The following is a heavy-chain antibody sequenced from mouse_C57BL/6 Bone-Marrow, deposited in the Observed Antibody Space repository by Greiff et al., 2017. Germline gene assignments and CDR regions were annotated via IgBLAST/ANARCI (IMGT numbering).Heavy chain of an antibody. CDR3: ARVTTVVAYYFDY. V-gene: IGHV5-4*03. Sequence: EVKLVESGGGLVKPGGSLKLSCAASGFTFSSYAMSWVRQTPEKRLEWVATISDGGSYTYYPDNVKGRFTISRDNAKNNLYLQMSHLKSEDTAMYYCARVTTVVAYYFDYGGQGTTLTVSS. CDR2: ISDGGSYT. CDR1: GFTFSSYA. J-gene: IGHJ2*01. D-gene: IGHD1-1*01.